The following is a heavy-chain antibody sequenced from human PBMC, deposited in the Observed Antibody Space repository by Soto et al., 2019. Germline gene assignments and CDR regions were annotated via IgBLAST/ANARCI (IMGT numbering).Heavy chain of an antibody. J-gene: IGHJ6*02. CDR1: GDSVSSNSAT. CDR3: VRDGRPAPPRLGGLDV. V-gene: IGHV6-1*01. Sequence: SQTLSLTCAISGDSVSSNSATWNWIRQSPSRGLEWLGRTYYRSKWYNEYAPSVKSRISINPDTSKNQFSLQLSSVAPEDTAVYYCVRDGRPAPPRLGGLDVWGQGTTVTVSS. D-gene: IGHD1-26*01. CDR2: TYYRSKWYN.